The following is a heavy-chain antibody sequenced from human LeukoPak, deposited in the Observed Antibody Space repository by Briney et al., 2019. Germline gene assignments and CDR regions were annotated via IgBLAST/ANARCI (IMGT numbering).Heavy chain of an antibody. CDR1: GGSISSGDYY. V-gene: IGHV4-30-4*01. D-gene: IGHD3-3*01. CDR3: ARGTANYDFWSGYYPHTFDY. J-gene: IGHJ4*02. CDR2: IYYSGST. Sequence: SQTLSLTCTVSGGSISSGDYYWSWIRQPPGKGLEWIGYIYYSGSTNYNPSLKSRVTISVDTSKNQFSLKLSSVTAADTAVYYCARGTANYDFWSGYYPHTFDYWGQGTLVTVSS.